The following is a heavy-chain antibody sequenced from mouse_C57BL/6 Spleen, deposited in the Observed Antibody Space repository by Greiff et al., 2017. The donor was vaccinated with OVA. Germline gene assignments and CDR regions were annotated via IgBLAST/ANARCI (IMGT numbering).Heavy chain of an antibody. CDR1: GFTFSDYY. D-gene: IGHD2-13*01. J-gene: IGHJ4*01. CDR3: ARGGRLLEDYAMDY. Sequence: EVHLVESEGGLVQPGSSMKLSCTASGFTFSDYYMAWVRQVPEKGLEWVANINYDGSSTYYLDSLKSRFIISRDNAKNILYLQMSSLKSEDTATYYCARGGRLLEDYAMDYWGQGTSVTVSS. V-gene: IGHV5-16*01. CDR2: INYDGSST.